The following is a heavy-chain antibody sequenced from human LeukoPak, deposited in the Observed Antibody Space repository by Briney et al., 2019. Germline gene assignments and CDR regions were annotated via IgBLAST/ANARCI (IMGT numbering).Heavy chain of an antibody. J-gene: IGHJ6*04. CDR1: GGTFSSYA. CDR3: ARRDDDKYDILSGLLGEAYYYGMDV. D-gene: IGHD3-9*01. V-gene: IGHV1-69*06. Sequence: SVKVSCKASGGTFSSYAISWVRQAPGQGLEWMGGIIPIFGTANYAQKFQGRVTITADKSTSTAYMELSSLRSEDMAVYHCARRDDDKYDILSGLLGEAYYYGMDVWGKGTTVTVSS. CDR2: IIPIFGTA.